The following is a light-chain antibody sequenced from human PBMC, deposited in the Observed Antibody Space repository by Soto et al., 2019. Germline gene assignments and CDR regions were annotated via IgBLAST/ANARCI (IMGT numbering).Light chain of an antibody. CDR1: TANIGTNT. V-gene: IGLV1-44*01. CDR2: TND. Sequence: QSVLTQPPSASGTPGQRVTISCSGSTANIGTNTVNWFQHLPGSAPKLLIYTNDQRPSGVPDRFSGSRSGTSASLAISGLQSEDEADYYCAPWDHSVYVFATGTKVPV. J-gene: IGLJ1*01. CDR3: APWDHSVYV.